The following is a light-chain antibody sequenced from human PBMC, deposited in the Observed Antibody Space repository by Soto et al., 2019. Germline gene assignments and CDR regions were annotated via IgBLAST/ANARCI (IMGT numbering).Light chain of an antibody. CDR3: QQYYSTPLT. Sequence: DIVMTQSPDSLAVSLGERATINCKSSQSILYTSNNKNYLAWYQQKPGQPPNLLIYWASTRESGVPDRFSGSGSGTDFTLTISGLQAEDVAVYYCQQYYSTPLTFGGGTKVEI. V-gene: IGKV4-1*01. CDR1: QSILYTSNNKNY. J-gene: IGKJ4*01. CDR2: WAS.